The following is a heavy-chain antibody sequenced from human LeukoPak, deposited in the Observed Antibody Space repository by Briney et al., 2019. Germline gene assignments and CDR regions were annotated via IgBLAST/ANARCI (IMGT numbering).Heavy chain of an antibody. CDR1: GASISSGSYY. J-gene: IGHJ4*02. Sequence: SQTLSLTCAVSGASISSGSYYWSWIRQPAGKGLEWIGRIYTSGSTNYNPSLKSRVTISVDTSKNQFSLKLSSVTAADTAVYYCARHLQPVLTGYYRPYFDYWGQGTLVTVSS. D-gene: IGHD3-9*01. CDR3: ARHLQPVLTGYYRPYFDY. V-gene: IGHV4-61*02. CDR2: IYTSGST.